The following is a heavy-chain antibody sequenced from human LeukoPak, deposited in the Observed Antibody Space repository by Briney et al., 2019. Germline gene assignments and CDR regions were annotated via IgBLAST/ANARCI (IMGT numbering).Heavy chain of an antibody. CDR3: ARDRAPIGSWYFDL. CDR2: IIPILGIA. D-gene: IGHD1-26*01. Sequence: SMKVSCKASGGTFSSYAISWVRQAPGQGLEWMGRIIPILGIANYAQKFQGRVTITADKSTSTAYMELSSLRSEDTAVYYCARDRAPIGSWYFDLWGRGTLVTVSS. J-gene: IGHJ2*01. V-gene: IGHV1-69*04. CDR1: GGTFSSYA.